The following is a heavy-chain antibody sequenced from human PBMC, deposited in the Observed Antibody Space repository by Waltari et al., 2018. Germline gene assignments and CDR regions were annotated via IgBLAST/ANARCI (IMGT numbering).Heavy chain of an antibody. D-gene: IGHD2-8*01. Sequence: QVQLVQSGAEVKKPGSSVKVSCKASGGTFSRYAISWVPQAPGQGLEWMGGIIPILGIANYAQKFQGRVTITADKSTSTAYMELSSLRSEDTAVYYCAREGLEDIELGLWGQGTLVTVSS. V-gene: IGHV1-69*10. CDR2: IIPILGIA. CDR1: GGTFSRYA. J-gene: IGHJ4*02. CDR3: AREGLEDIELGL.